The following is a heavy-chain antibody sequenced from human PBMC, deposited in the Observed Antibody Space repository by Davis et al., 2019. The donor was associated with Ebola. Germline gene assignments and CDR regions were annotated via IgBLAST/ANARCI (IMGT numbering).Heavy chain of an antibody. J-gene: IGHJ5*02. CDR1: RGTFTHYA. V-gene: IGHV1-69*04. CDR3: ARGKWFDP. CDR2: IIPVVDTK. Sequence: SVTVSCLTSRGTFTHYAFNWVRQAPGPGLEWLGRIIPVVDTKDYAQKFQGRVTLTADKATNTAYMELSGLRFDDTAVYYCARGKWFDPWGQGTLVSVTS.